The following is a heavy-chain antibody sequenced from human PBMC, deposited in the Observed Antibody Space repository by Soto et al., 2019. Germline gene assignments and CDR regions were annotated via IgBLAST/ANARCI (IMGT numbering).Heavy chain of an antibody. CDR3: ARRMTTVTDNWFDP. CDR2: IYYSGST. J-gene: IGHJ5*02. D-gene: IGHD4-17*01. V-gene: IGHV4-39*01. CDR1: GDSISSGDYY. Sequence: SETLSLTCTVSGDSISSGDYYWSWIRQPPGKGLEWIGSIYYSGSTYYNPSLKSRVTISVDTSKNQFSLKLSSVTAADTAVYYCARRMTTVTDNWFDPWGQGTLVTVSS.